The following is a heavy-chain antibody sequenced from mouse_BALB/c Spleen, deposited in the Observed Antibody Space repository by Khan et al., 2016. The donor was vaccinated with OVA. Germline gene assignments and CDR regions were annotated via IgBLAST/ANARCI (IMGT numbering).Heavy chain of an antibody. V-gene: IGHV14-3*02. CDR3: SRRYYYGRGYFDY. CDR2: IDPANGNT. J-gene: IGHJ2*01. CDR1: GFNIKDTY. D-gene: IGHD1-1*01. Sequence: EVQLQESGAELVKPGASVKLSCTASGFNIKDTYMHWVKQRPEQGLEWIGRIDPANGNTKYDPKFQGKATITAETSSNKAYLQLSSLTSEDTAVYYCSRRYYYGRGYFDYWGQGTTLTVSS.